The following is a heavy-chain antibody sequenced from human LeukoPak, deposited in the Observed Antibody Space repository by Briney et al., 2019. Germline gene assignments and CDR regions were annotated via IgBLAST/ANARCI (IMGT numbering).Heavy chain of an antibody. Sequence: SETLSLTCAVSGYSISSNNWWAWIRQPPGKGLEWIGYIYYNGNTYYNPYNPSLTSRVTMSVDTSKNQFSLKLDSVTEIDTAMYYCARNQAVAANRGAFDVWGQGTMVTVSS. D-gene: IGHD6-19*01. V-gene: IGHV4-28*01. CDR1: GYSISSNNW. CDR3: ARNQAVAANRGAFDV. J-gene: IGHJ3*01. CDR2: IYYNGNT.